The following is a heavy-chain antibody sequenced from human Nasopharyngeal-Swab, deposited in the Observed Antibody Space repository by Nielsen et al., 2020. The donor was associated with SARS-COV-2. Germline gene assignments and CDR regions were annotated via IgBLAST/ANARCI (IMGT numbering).Heavy chain of an antibody. CDR2: IYYSGST. V-gene: IGHV4-59*01. CDR3: ARDSTPVYYYYYMDV. Sequence: CIVSGGSISSYYWSWIRQPEGKGLEWIGYIYYSGSTNYNPSLKSRVTISVDTSKNQFSLKLSSVTAADTAVYYCARDSTPVYYYYYMDVWGKGTTVTVSS. CDR1: GGSISSYY. J-gene: IGHJ6*03. D-gene: IGHD2-15*01.